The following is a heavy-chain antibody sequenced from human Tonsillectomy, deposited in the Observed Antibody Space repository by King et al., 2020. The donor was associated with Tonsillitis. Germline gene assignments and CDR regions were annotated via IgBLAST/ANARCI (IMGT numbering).Heavy chain of an antibody. CDR3: ARDEMIRGAAYYYYGMDV. V-gene: IGHV3-53*01. D-gene: IGHD3-10*01. CDR1: GFTVSSNY. CDR2: TYSGGGT. Sequence: VQLVESGGGLIQPGGSLRLSCAASGFTVSSNYMSWVRQAPGKGLEWVSITYSGGGTYYADSVKGRFTISRDNSKHTLYLQMNSLRPDDTAVYFCARDEMIRGAAYYYYGMDVWGQGTTVTVSS. J-gene: IGHJ6*02.